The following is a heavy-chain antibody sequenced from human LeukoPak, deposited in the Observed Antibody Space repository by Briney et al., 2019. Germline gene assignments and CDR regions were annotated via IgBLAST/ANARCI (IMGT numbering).Heavy chain of an antibody. Sequence: GGSLRLSCAASGFTFDDYAMHWVRQAPGKGLEWVSGISWNSGSIAYADSVKGRFTISRDNAKNSLYLQMNSLRAEDTAVYYCARDHFYGDYVYGWFDPWGQGTLVTVSS. D-gene: IGHD4-17*01. J-gene: IGHJ5*02. CDR1: GFTFDDYA. V-gene: IGHV3-9*01. CDR2: ISWNSGSI. CDR3: ARDHFYGDYVYGWFDP.